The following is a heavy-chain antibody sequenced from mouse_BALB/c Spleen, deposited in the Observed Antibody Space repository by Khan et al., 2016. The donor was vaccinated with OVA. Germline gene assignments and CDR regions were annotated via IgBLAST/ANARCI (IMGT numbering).Heavy chain of an antibody. V-gene: IGHV1-18*01. J-gene: IGHJ3*01. D-gene: IGHD2-14*01. Sequence: VQLKESGPELVKSGASVKISCKTSGYTFTEYTMHWVKQSHGKSLEWIRGLIPNSGGTRYNQKFKGKATLTVDKSSSTAYMELRSLTSEDSAVYYCSRDGAYYRYSWFAYWGQGTLVTVSA. CDR2: LIPNSGGT. CDR3: SRDGAYYRYSWFAY. CDR1: GYTFTEYT.